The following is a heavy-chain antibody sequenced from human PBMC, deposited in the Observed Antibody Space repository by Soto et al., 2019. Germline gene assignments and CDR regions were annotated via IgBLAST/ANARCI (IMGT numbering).Heavy chain of an antibody. J-gene: IGHJ6*02. CDR2: MNTGRGYT. CDR1: GYNFISYA. Sequence: QVQFVQSGAEVKKPGASVKVSCKASGYNFISYALHWVRQAPGQRLEWMGWMNTGRGYTKYSQQFQDRVTINRDTSASTVYMELSSLRSEDTAVYYCARDADGMDVWCQGTTVTVS. CDR3: ARDADGMDV. V-gene: IGHV1-3*04.